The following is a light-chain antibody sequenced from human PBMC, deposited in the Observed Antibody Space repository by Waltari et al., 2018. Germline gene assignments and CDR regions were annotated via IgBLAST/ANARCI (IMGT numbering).Light chain of an antibody. CDR2: YVT. V-gene: IGLV2-23*02. CDR3: CSYSTSGSWM. CDR1: SSNIGDYNL. Sequence: QSALTQPASVSVSPGQSITIPCTGTSSNIGDYNLASWFQHHPGKVPQPVMYYVTKRPSGISDRFSGSKSGNTASLTISTLQADDEADYYCCSYSTSGSWMFGGGTKVTVL. J-gene: IGLJ3*02.